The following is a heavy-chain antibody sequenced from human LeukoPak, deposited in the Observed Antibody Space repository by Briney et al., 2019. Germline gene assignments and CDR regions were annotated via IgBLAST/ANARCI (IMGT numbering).Heavy chain of an antibody. CDR1: GYTFTSYG. CDR3: ARDSTTYYYDSRSFDY. J-gene: IGHJ4*02. D-gene: IGHD3-22*01. Sequence: ASVKVSCKASGYTFTSYGISWVRQAPGQGLAWMGWINAYNGNTNYAQKLQGRVTMTTDTSTSTAYMELRSLRSDDTAVYYCARDSTTYYYDSRSFDYWGQGTLVTV. CDR2: INAYNGNT. V-gene: IGHV1-18*01.